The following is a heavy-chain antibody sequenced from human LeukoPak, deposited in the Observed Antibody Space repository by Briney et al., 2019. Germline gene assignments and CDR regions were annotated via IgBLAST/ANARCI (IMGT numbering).Heavy chain of an antibody. CDR2: IIPIFGTA. D-gene: IGHD2-2*01. J-gene: IGHJ6*02. Sequence: SVKVSYKASGGTFSSYAISWVRQAPGQGLEWMEGIIPIFGTANYAQKFQGRVTITADESTSTAYMELSSLRSEDTAVYYCARAAASPAYYYGMDVWGQGTTVTVSS. CDR1: GGTFSSYA. V-gene: IGHV1-69*13. CDR3: ARAAASPAYYYGMDV.